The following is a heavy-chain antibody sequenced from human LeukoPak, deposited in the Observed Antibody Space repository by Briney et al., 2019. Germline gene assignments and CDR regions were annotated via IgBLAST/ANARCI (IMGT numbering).Heavy chain of an antibody. J-gene: IGHJ4*02. CDR2: ISYDGSNK. CDR1: GFTFSSYG. D-gene: IGHD6-19*01. CDR3: ARDLLSSGWYSLGY. Sequence: AGGSLRLSCAASGFTFSSYGMHWVRQAPGKGLEWVAVISYDGSNKYYADSVKGRFTISRDNSKNTLSLQMNSLRAEDTAVYYCARDLLSSGWYSLGYWGQGTLVAVSS. V-gene: IGHV3-30*03.